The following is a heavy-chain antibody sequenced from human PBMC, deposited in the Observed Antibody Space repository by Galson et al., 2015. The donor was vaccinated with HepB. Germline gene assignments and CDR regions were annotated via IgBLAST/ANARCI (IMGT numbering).Heavy chain of an antibody. CDR3: ARAPTQSTGDY. V-gene: IGHV3-11*06. Sequence: SLRLSCAASGFTFSDYYMSWIRQAPGKGLEWVSYISSSSSYTNYADSVKGRFTISRDNAKNSLYLQMNSLGAEDTAVYYCARAPTQSTGDYWGQGTLVTVSS. CDR1: GFTFSDYY. J-gene: IGHJ4*02. D-gene: IGHD3-10*01. CDR2: ISSSSSYT.